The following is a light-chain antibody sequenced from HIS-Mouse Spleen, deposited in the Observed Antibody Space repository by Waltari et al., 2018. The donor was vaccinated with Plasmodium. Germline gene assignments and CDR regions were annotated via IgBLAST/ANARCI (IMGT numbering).Light chain of an antibody. CDR3: QQYNNWSFT. CDR1: QSVSSN. J-gene: IGKJ3*01. CDR2: GAS. V-gene: IGKV3-15*01. Sequence: EIVITQSPATLSVSPWERATLSCRASQSVSSNLAWYQQKPGQAPRLLIYGASTSATGIPARFSGSGSGTEFTLTISSLQSEDFAVYFCQQYNNWSFTFGPGTKVDIK.